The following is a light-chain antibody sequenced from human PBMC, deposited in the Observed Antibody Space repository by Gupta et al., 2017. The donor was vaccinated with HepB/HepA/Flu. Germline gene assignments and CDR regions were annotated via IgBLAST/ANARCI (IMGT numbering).Light chain of an antibody. V-gene: IGLV3-19*01. J-gene: IGLJ2*01. CDR3: NSRDSSGNHVV. Sequence: SSELTQDPAVSVALGPTVRITCQGDSLRSYYASWYQQKPGQAPVLVIYGTNNRPSGIPDRFSGSSSGNTASLTITGAQAEDEADYYCNSRDSSGNHVVFGGGTKLTVL. CDR1: SLRSYY. CDR2: GTN.